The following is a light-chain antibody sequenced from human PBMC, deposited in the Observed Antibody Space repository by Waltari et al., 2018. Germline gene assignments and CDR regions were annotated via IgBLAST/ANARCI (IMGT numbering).Light chain of an antibody. Sequence: DIQMTKSPSTLSASVGDRVTVTCRATQNIGNWLAWYQQKLGKAPKLLINKASSLESGVPSRFSGSGSGTEFTLTINSLQPDDFATYFCQQYNSYPMTFGQGTRLEIK. V-gene: IGKV1-5*03. CDR2: KAS. CDR3: QQYNSYPMT. CDR1: QNIGNW. J-gene: IGKJ5*01.